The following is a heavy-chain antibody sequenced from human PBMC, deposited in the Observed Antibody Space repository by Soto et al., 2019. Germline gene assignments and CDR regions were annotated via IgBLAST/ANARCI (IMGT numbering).Heavy chain of an antibody. CDR3: ATPLAYCGGDCYAYYFDY. D-gene: IGHD2-21*02. Sequence: QVQLVQSGAEVKKPGASVKVSCKVSGYTLTELSMHWVRQAPGKGLEWMGGFDPEDGETIYAPKFQGRVTMTEDTSTDTAYMELSSLRSEDTAVYYCATPLAYCGGDCYAYYFDYWGQGNLVTVSS. CDR2: FDPEDGET. CDR1: GYTLTELS. V-gene: IGHV1-24*01. J-gene: IGHJ4*02.